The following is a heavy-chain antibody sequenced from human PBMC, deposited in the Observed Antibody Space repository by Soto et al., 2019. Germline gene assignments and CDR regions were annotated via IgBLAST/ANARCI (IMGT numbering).Heavy chain of an antibody. CDR3: VRDFGWYFRSGYMDV. CDR1: GFDFSSYS. V-gene: IGHV3-21*01. D-gene: IGHD3-3*01. Sequence: EVHLVESGGGLVKPGGSLRLSCAASGFDFSSYSMNCVRQAPGKGLEWVSSINEDSSYIYYAHSLRGRFTIYRDNAKESLYLQMNSLRAEDTAVYYCVRDFGWYFRSGYMDVWGDGATVTVSS. CDR2: INEDSSYI. J-gene: IGHJ6*03.